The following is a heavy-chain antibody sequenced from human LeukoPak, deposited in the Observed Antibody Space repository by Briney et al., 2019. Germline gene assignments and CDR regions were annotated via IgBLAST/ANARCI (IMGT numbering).Heavy chain of an antibody. J-gene: IGHJ4*02. CDR2: INPSDGGT. D-gene: IGHD1-26*01. V-gene: IGHV1-46*01. CDR1: GYTFTSYY. Sequence: ASVKVSCKASGYTFTSYYLHWVRQAPGQGLEWMGIINPSDGGTTYAQKFQGRVTMTRDMSTSTVYMELSSLRSEDTAVYFCAREVGATDYWGQRTLVTVSS. CDR3: AREVGATDY.